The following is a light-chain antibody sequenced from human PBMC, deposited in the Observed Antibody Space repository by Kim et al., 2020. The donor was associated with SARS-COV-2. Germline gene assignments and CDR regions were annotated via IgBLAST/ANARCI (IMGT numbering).Light chain of an antibody. CDR1: SSNIGSHS. CDR2: RNN. J-gene: IGLJ2*01. Sequence: QSVLTQPPSASETPGQRVTISCSGSSSNIGSHSVYWYQQLPGTAPKLLIYRNNQRPSGVPDRFSGSKSGTSASLAISGLRSDDEADYYCAAWDDSLSGPVFGGGTQLTVL. CDR3: AAWDDSLSGPV. V-gene: IGLV1-47*01.